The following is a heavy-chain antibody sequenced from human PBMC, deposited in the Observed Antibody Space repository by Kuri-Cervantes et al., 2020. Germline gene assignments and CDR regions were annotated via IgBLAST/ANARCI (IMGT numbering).Heavy chain of an antibody. CDR2: IIPIFGTA. CDR1: GGTFSSYA. CDR3: ARGSSWMVDY. V-gene: IGHV1-69*05. Sequence: SVKVSCKASGGTFSSYAISWVRQAPGQGLEWMGGIIPIFGTANYAQKFQGRVTMTRNTSISTAYMELSSLRSEDTAVYYCARGSSWMVDYWGQGTLVTVSS. D-gene: IGHD6-13*01. J-gene: IGHJ4*02.